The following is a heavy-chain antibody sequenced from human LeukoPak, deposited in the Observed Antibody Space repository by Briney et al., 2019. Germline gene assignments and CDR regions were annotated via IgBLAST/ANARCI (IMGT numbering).Heavy chain of an antibody. J-gene: IGHJ6*03. D-gene: IGHD3-10*01. CDR3: ASSGGGVNYYGSGSYRASLYYYYYMDV. CDR1: GGSTSSSSYC. CDR2: IYYSGST. V-gene: IGHV4-39*07. Sequence: SETLSLTCTVSGGSTSSSSYCWGWIRQPPGKGLEWIGSIYYSGSTYYNPSLKSRVTISVDTSKNQFSLKLSSVTAADTAVYYCASSGGGVNYYGSGSYRASLYYYYYMDVWGKGTTVTVSS.